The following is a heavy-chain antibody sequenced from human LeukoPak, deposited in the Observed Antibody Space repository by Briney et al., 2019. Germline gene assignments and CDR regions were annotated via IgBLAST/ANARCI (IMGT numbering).Heavy chain of an antibody. CDR1: GGSISSYY. D-gene: IGHD3-22*01. V-gene: IGHV4-59*08. CDR3: ARYYYDSGGYFDY. J-gene: IGHJ4*02. CDR2: IYYSGST. Sequence: SETLSLTCTVSGGSISSYYWSWIRQPPGKGLEWIGCIYYSGSTNYNPSLKSRVTISVDTSKNQFSLKLSSVTAADTAVYYCARYYYDSGGYFDYWGQGTLATVSS.